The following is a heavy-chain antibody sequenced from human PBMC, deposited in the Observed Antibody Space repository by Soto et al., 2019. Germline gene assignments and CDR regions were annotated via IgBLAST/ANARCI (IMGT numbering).Heavy chain of an antibody. V-gene: IGHV3-33*01. CDR1: GFTFSNYG. Sequence: QPVGSLRLSCAASGFTFSNYGMHWVRQAPGKRLEWVAIIWHDGNNKYYADSVRGRFIISRDNSKNGLYLQMNSLRAEDTAVYYCASDLVGASDSYGLDVWGQGTPVTVSS. CDR3: ASDLVGASDSYGLDV. CDR2: IWHDGNNK. J-gene: IGHJ6*02. D-gene: IGHD1-26*01.